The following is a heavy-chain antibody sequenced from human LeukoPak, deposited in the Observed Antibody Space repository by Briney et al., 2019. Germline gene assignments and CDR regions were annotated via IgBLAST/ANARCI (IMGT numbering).Heavy chain of an antibody. J-gene: IGHJ6*03. V-gene: IGHV3-7*01. CDR3: ARVAVIYYYYMEV. D-gene: IGHD2/OR15-2a*01. Sequence: RTGGSMRLSCAASGFSFSSYWMSWVRQAPGKGLEWVANIKQDGSETYYVDSMKGRFTISRDNAKNSLYLQMNSLRAEDTAVYYCARVAVIYYYYMEVWGKGTTVTVSS. CDR1: GFSFSSYW. CDR2: IKQDGSET.